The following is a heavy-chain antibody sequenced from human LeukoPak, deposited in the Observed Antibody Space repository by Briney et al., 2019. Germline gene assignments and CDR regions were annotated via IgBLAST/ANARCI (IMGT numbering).Heavy chain of an antibody. J-gene: IGHJ4*02. CDR3: ARDPRGYYESSGLYVGY. V-gene: IGHV4-31*03. D-gene: IGHD3-22*01. CDR2: IYYSGST. Sequence: SETLSLTCTVSGGSISSGGSYWSWIRQHAGKGLKWIGYIYYSGSTYYNPSLKSRVTISVDTSKNQFSLKLSSVTAADTAVYYCARDPRGYYESSGLYVGYWGPRTLVTVSS. CDR1: GGSISSGGSY.